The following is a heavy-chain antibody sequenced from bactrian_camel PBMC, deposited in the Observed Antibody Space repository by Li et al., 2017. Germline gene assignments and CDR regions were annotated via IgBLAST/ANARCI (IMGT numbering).Heavy chain of an antibody. D-gene: IGHD2*01. CDR1: SDIFSTSC. Sequence: HVQLVESGGGSVEAGGSLKLSCAVSSDIFSTSCMGWFRQAPGQGRQLAAFINNNGTTGYPESVKGRFFISLDSAKTTLTLQMNSLQTEDTAVYTCAAGITSRHNVGYCFPDRYYGQGTQVTVS. CDR2: INNNGTT. J-gene: IGHJ4*01. V-gene: IGHV3S53*01.